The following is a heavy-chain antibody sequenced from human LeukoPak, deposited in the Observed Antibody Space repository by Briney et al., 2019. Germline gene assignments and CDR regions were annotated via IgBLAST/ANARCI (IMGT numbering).Heavy chain of an antibody. D-gene: IGHD4-17*01. CDR1: GDSFSSHY. Sequence: SETLSLTCAVSGDSFSSHYWTWIRQPPGKGLEWIGYISYIGSTNYNPSLKSRVTISIDMSKNQFSLKLSSVTAADTAVYYCAIELVTVTKGLDISGQGTMVSVSS. CDR2: ISYIGST. J-gene: IGHJ3*02. V-gene: IGHV4-59*11. CDR3: AIELVTVTKGLDI.